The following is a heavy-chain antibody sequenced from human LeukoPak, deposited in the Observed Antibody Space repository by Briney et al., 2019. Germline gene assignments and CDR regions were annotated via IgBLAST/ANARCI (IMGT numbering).Heavy chain of an antibody. J-gene: IGHJ4*02. CDR1: GFSFGSYA. D-gene: IGHD2-2*01. CDR3: ARDRYFPRDQFDY. CDR2: ISDSGGSS. V-gene: IGHV3-23*01. Sequence: GGSLRLSCAASGFSFGSYAMSWVRRPPGKGREGGSAISDSGGSSWYADSVRGRSTISRDNSKNTVYLQMQSLRAEDTAVYFCARDRYFPRDQFDYWGQGTLVTVSS.